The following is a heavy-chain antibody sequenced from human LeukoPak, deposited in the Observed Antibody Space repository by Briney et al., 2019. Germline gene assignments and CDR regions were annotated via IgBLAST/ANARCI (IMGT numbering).Heavy chain of an antibody. CDR1: GFTFSSYS. CDR3: ARVEYYYDTTGYYFFDY. Sequence: TGGSLRLSCVASGFTFSSYSMNWVRQAPGKGLEWVSYISSSSSTIYYADSVKGRFTISRDNAKNSLYLQMNSLRAEDTAVYFCARVEYYYDTTGYYFFDYWGQGTLVTVSS. D-gene: IGHD3-22*01. V-gene: IGHV3-48*01. J-gene: IGHJ4*02. CDR2: ISSSSSTI.